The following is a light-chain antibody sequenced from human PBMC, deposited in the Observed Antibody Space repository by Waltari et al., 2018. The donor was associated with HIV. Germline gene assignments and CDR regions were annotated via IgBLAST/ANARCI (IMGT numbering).Light chain of an antibody. J-gene: IGLJ3*02. Sequence: QSALTQPRSVSGSPGQSVTISCTGSTSNIGNTKYVSWYQHNPGKVPTLIIYDGTKRPSGVPDRISGSKSGNTASLTISGLQAEDEADYYCCSFAGPYSWVFGEGTKLTVL. V-gene: IGLV2-11*01. CDR1: TSNIGNTKY. CDR3: CSFAGPYSWV. CDR2: DGT.